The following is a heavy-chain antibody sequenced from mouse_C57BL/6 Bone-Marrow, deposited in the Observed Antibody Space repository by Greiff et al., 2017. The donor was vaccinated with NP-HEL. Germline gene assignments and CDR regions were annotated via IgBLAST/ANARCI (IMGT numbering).Heavy chain of an antibody. CDR2: IWSGGST. CDR1: GFSLTSYG. CDR3: ARSSHYYGSSLYYYAMDY. Sequence: VKLMESGPGLVQPSQSLSITCTVSGFSLTSYGVHWVRQSPGKGLEWLGVIWSGGSTDYNAAFISRLSISKDNSKSQVFFKMNSLQADDTAIYYCARSSHYYGSSLYYYAMDYWGQGTSVTVSS. D-gene: IGHD1-1*01. V-gene: IGHV2-2*01. J-gene: IGHJ4*01.